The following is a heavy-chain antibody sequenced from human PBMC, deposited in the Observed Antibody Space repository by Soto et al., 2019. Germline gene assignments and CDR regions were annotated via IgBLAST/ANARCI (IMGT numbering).Heavy chain of an antibody. J-gene: IGHJ1*01. Sequence: GASVKVSCTASGGSFRSNALSWVRQAPGQGLEWMGRIIPIFGIANYAQRFQGRVTITADESTGTAYMELSSLRSEDTAVYYCARVGEYCGGACPQYFQHWGQGTLVTVSS. CDR2: IIPIFGIA. D-gene: IGHD2-21*02. CDR3: ARVGEYCGGACPQYFQH. CDR1: GGSFRSNA. V-gene: IGHV1-69*13.